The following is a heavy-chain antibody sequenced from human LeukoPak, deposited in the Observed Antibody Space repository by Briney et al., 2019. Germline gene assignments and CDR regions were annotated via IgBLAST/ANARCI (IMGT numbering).Heavy chain of an antibody. V-gene: IGHV3-23*01. CDR3: AGRVTGYSSGYVH. J-gene: IGHJ4*02. CDR1: GITFSNYA. Sequence: GGSLRLSCVAFGITFSNYAVSWVRQAPEKGLDWVSVISGSAHKIRYADSVKGRFTISRDNSENIVYLQMNNLRVEDTAVYYCAGRVTGYSSGYVHWGQGTLVTVSS. CDR2: ISGSAHKI. D-gene: IGHD5-18*01.